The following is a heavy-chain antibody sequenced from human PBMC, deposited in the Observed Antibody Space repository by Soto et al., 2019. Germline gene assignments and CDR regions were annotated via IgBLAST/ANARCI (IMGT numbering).Heavy chain of an antibody. CDR3: AYRILRTFFGLVTTTAIYFDF. Sequence: QITLNESGPTVVRPTETLTLTCRVSGFSLTTSGAGVGWIRQSQGKASAWLALIYWDDDKRYTAALNSRLTIPTDTSKYQVVLTVSDLDPTHTATYSCAYRILRTFFGLVTTTAIYFDFWGQGTPVAVSS. J-gene: IGHJ4*02. CDR1: GFSLTTSGAG. V-gene: IGHV2-5*02. CDR2: IYWDDDK. D-gene: IGHD3-3*01.